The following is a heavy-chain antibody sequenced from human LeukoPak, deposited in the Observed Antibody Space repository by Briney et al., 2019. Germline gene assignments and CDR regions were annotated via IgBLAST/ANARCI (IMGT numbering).Heavy chain of an antibody. J-gene: IGHJ5*02. D-gene: IGHD6-13*01. Sequence: GGSLRLSCATSGFTFSNYWMSWVRQVPGKGLEWVASISQDGSAKTYLDSVKGRFTISRDNAKNSLYLQMNSLRAEDTAVYYCAKDLTAAAAPNWFDPWGQGTLVTVSS. V-gene: IGHV3-7*03. CDR3: AKDLTAAAAPNWFDP. CDR1: GFTFSNYW. CDR2: ISQDGSAK.